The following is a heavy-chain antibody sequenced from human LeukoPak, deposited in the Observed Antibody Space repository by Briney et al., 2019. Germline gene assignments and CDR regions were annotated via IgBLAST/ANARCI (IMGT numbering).Heavy chain of an antibody. CDR3: ARGTMVRGVIFRNYYMDV. Sequence: SETLSLTCAVSGGSISSNSYYWGWIRQPPGKGLEWIGSIYYSGSTYYNPSLKSRVTISVDTSKNQFSLKLSSVTAADTAVYYCARGTMVRGVIFRNYYMDVWGKGTTVTVSS. J-gene: IGHJ6*03. CDR1: GGSISSNSYY. D-gene: IGHD3-10*01. V-gene: IGHV4-39*07. CDR2: IYYSGST.